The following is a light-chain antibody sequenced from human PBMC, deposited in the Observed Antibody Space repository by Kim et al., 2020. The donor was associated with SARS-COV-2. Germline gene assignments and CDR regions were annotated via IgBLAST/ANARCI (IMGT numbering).Light chain of an antibody. J-gene: IGKJ4*01. V-gene: IGKV3-11*01. CDR3: QQRDNWPT. Sequence: SLSPGERATLSCRASQSVNTYLAWYQQKAGQVPRLLIYDASNRATGIPARFSGSGSGTDFTLTISSLEPEDSAVYYCQQRDNWPTFGGGTKVEIK. CDR1: QSVNTY. CDR2: DAS.